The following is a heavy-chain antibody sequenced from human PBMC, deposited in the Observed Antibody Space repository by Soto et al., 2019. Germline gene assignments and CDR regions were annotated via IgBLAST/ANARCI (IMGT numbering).Heavy chain of an antibody. J-gene: IGHJ4*02. CDR3: ARDLGGWTDY. V-gene: IGHV1-3*01. CDR2: INAGNGNT. Sequence: QAQLVQSGAEVKKPGASVKVSCKASGYTFTSYAMQWVRQAPGQRLEWMGWINAGNGNTKYSQKFQVRVTITSDTSAGTDYMELSSLRSEDTAVYYCARDLGGWTDYWGQGTLVTVSS. D-gene: IGHD6-19*01. CDR1: GYTFTSYA.